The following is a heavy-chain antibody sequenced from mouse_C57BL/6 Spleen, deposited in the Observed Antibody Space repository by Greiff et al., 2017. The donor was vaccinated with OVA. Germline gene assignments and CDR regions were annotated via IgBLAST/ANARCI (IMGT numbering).Heavy chain of an antibody. CDR3: AKGGNSWYFDY. J-gene: IGHJ2*01. D-gene: IGHD2-1*01. CDR1: GFSLTSYG. CDR2: IWRGGST. V-gene: IGHV2-5*01. Sequence: VKLVESGPGLVQPSQSLSITCTVSGFSLTSYGVHWVRQSPGKGLEWLGVIWRGGSTDYNAAFMSRLSITKDTSKSQVFFKMNSLQADDTAIYYCAKGGNSWYFDYWGQGTTLTVSS.